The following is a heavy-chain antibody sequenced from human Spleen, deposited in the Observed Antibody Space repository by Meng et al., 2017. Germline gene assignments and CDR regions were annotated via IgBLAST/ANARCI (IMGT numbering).Heavy chain of an antibody. D-gene: IGHD6-13*01. V-gene: IGHV3-23*01. CDR2: ISLSGGST. J-gene: IGHJ4*02. CDR1: GFTFSFYA. Sequence: GGSLRLSCAASGFTFSFYAMSWVRQAPGKGLEWVSSISLSGGSTYYAESVKGRFTISRDNSKNTLYLQIKSLRVEDTAVYYCAKDEAKGAYSSSWYVFDSWGQGTLVT. CDR3: AKDEAKGAYSSSWYVFDS.